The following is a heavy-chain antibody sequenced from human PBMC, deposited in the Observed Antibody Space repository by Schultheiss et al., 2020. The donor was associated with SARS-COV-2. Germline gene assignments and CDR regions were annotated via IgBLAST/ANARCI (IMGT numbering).Heavy chain of an antibody. CDR3: ARAKVSSSFKYQLLPIYYYGMDV. CDR1: GFTFSDHY. Sequence: GGSLRLSCAASGFTFSDHYMDWVRQAPGKGLEWVGRIKSKTDGGTTDYAAPVKGRFTISRDDSKNTLYLQMNSLRAEDTAVYYCARAKVSSSFKYQLLPIYYYGMDVWGQGTTVTVSS. D-gene: IGHD2-2*01. CDR2: IKSKTDGGTT. V-gene: IGHV3-15*01. J-gene: IGHJ6*02.